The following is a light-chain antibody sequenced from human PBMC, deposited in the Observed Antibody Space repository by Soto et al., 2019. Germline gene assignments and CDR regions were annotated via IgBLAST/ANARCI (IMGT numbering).Light chain of an antibody. Sequence: QSVLTQPASVSGSPGQSITISCTGTSSDVGSYNFVSWFRQHPGKVPKLIIYEGTERPSGVSNRFSASKSGNTASLTISGLQPEDEADYYCCSYAGPSTIFGGGTKLTVL. V-gene: IGLV2-23*01. CDR1: SSDVGSYNF. J-gene: IGLJ2*01. CDR3: CSYAGPSTI. CDR2: EGT.